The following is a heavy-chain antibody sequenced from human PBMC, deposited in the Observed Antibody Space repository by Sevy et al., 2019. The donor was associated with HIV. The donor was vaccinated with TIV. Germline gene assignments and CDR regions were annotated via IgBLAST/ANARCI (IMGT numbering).Heavy chain of an antibody. CDR3: ARLPVAAAGLYYFDY. D-gene: IGHD6-13*01. J-gene: IGHJ4*02. Sequence: GESLKISCKGSGYSFASSWIGWVRQVPGRGLEWMGIFYPGDSESRYNPSFQGQVTISADKSIITAYLQWSSLRASDTAMYFCARLPVAAAGLYYFDYWGQGTLVTVSS. CDR2: FYPGDSES. V-gene: IGHV5-51*01. CDR1: GYSFASSW.